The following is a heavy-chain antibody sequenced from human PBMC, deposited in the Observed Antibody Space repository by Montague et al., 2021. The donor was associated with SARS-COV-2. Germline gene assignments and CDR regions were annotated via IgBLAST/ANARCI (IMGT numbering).Heavy chain of an antibody. J-gene: IGHJ6*02. CDR2: VYPSGNT. Sequence: TLSLTCTVSGASVTTGHYYWSWIRQPAGKGLEWIGHVYPSGNTNYNPSLRSRVSISVDMSKNQISLKLSSVTAADTAVYYCARVRGAALYFGEVGYYGMVVWGQGTTVTVSS. CDR3: ARVRGAALYFGEVGYYGMVV. D-gene: IGHD3-10*01. V-gene: IGHV4-61*09. CDR1: GASVTTGHYY.